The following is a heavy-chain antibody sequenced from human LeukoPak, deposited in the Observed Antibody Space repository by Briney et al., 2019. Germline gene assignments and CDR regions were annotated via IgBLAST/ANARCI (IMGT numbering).Heavy chain of an antibody. CDR3: TTLGRHDYSNYSPHYYYYYYMDV. CDR1: GLTFSNAW. D-gene: IGHD4-11*01. J-gene: IGHJ6*03. CDR2: IKSKTDGGTT. V-gene: IGHV3-15*01. Sequence: GGSLRLSCAASGLTFSNAWMSWVRQAPGKGLEWVGRIKSKTDGGTTDYAAPVRGRLIISRDDSENMLYLQMNSLKIEDTAVYYCTTLGRHDYSNYSPHYYYYYYMDVWGKGTTVTASS.